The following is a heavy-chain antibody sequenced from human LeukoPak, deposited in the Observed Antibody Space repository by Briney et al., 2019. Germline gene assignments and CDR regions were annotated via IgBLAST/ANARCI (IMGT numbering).Heavy chain of an antibody. D-gene: IGHD3-16*01. J-gene: IGHJ4*02. CDR1: GGSISSSSYY. V-gene: IGHV4-39*07. CDR2: IYYSGST. Sequence: SETLSLTCTVSGGSISSSSYYWGWIRQPPGKGLEWIGSIYYSGSTNYNPSLKSRVTISVDTSKNQFSLKLSSATAADTAVYYCARFSTFGGGDDYWGQGTLVTVSS. CDR3: ARFSTFGGGDDY.